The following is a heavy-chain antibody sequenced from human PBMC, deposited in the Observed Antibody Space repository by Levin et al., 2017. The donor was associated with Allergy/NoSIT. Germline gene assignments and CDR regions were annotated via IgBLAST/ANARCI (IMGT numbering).Heavy chain of an antibody. Sequence: PGGSLRLSCAASGFTFDDYGMSWVRQAPGKGLEWVSGINWNGGSTGYADSVKGRFTISRDNAKNSLYLQMNSLRAEDTALYHCARVMEYYDSSGEGGLDIWGQGTMVTVSS. CDR1: GFTFDDYG. CDR2: INWNGGST. J-gene: IGHJ3*02. V-gene: IGHV3-20*01. CDR3: ARVMEYYDSSGEGGLDI. D-gene: IGHD3-22*01.